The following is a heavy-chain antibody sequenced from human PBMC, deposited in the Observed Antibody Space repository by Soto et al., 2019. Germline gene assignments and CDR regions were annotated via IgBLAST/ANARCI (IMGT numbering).Heavy chain of an antibody. D-gene: IGHD2-8*02. CDR1: GFTVSTYG. J-gene: IGHJ4*02. Sequence: QVQLVESGGGVVQPGRSLRLSCAVSGFTVSTYGMHWVRQAPGKGLEWVAAISRDGGTKYYADSVKGRFTISRDNSRNTLFLQMNSLRGEDMAVYYCTGEVASGYWGQGTLVTVSS. V-gene: IGHV3-30*03. CDR3: TGEVASGY. CDR2: ISRDGGTK.